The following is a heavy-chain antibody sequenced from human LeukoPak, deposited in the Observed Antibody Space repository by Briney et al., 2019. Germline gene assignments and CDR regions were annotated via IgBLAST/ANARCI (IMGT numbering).Heavy chain of an antibody. J-gene: IGHJ5*02. D-gene: IGHD3-22*01. CDR3: ARDLGQYYDTSDNWFDP. Sequence: AGGSLRVSCAASGFTFDVDGMSWGPPGPGEGREWGSAICGSGGSTYYADSVKGRFTISTDNSKNTLNLQMNSLRAEDTAVYYCARDLGQYYDTSDNWFDPGGQGTLVTVSS. CDR1: GFTFDVDG. V-gene: IGHV3-23*01. CDR2: ICGSGGST.